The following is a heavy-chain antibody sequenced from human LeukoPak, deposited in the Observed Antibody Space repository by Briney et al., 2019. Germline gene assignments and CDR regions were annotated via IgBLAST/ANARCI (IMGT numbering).Heavy chain of an antibody. CDR1: GFTFSSYA. J-gene: IGHJ4*02. V-gene: IGHV3-30-3*01. CDR3: ARDLYDSSGYYYTSGPDY. CDR2: ISYDGSNK. D-gene: IGHD3-22*01. Sequence: GGSLRLSCAASGFTFSSYALSWVRQAPGKGLEWVAVISYDGSNKYYADSVKGRFTISRDNSKNTLYLQMNSLRAEDTAVYYCARDLYDSSGYYYTSGPDYWGQGTLVTVSS.